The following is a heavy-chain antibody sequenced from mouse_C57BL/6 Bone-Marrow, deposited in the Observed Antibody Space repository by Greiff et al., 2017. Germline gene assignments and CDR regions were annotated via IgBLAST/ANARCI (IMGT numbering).Heavy chain of an antibody. CDR1: GYNFTSYW. J-gene: IGHJ1*03. CDR3: ARCPYDGYYVYWYFGV. CDR2: IDPSDSYT. V-gene: IGHV1-69*01. D-gene: IGHD2-3*01. Sequence: QVQLQQPGAELVMPGASVKLSCKASGYNFTSYWMHWVKQRPGQGLEWIGEIDPSDSYTNYNQKFKGKSTLTVDKSSSTAYMQLSSLTSEDSAVYYCARCPYDGYYVYWYFGVWGTGTTVTVSS.